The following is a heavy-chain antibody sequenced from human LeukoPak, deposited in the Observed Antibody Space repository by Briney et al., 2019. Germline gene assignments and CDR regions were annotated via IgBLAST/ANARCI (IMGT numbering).Heavy chain of an antibody. Sequence: SETLSLTCTVSGGSISSSSYYWGWIRQPPGKGLEWIGSIYYSGSTYYNPSLKSRVTISVDTSKNQFSLKLSSVTAADTAVYYCARDPTYYYDSSGYFAYWGQGTLVTVSS. J-gene: IGHJ4*02. CDR3: ARDPTYYYDSSGYFAY. V-gene: IGHV4-39*07. D-gene: IGHD3-22*01. CDR1: GGSISSSSYY. CDR2: IYYSGST.